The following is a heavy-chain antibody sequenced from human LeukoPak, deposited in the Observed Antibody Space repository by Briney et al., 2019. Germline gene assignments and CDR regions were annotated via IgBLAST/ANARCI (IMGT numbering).Heavy chain of an antibody. Sequence: ASVKVSCTASGYIFTGYYMHWVRQAPGQGLEWMGRINPNSGGTNYAQKFQGRVTMTRDTSISTAYMELSRLRSDDTAVYYCARDLYYYDSSGPLGFDYWGQGTLVTVSS. V-gene: IGHV1-2*06. J-gene: IGHJ4*02. CDR3: ARDLYYYDSSGPLGFDY. D-gene: IGHD3-22*01. CDR2: INPNSGGT. CDR1: GYIFTGYY.